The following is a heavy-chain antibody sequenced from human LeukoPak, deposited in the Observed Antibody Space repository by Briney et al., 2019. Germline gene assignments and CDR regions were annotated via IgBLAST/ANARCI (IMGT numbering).Heavy chain of an antibody. CDR1: GGSISSYY. J-gene: IGHJ4*02. V-gene: IGHV4-59*08. D-gene: IGHD6-19*01. CDR2: IYYSGST. Sequence: PSETLSLTCTVSGGSISSYYWSWIRQPPGKGLEWIGYIYYSGSTNYNPSLKSRVTISVDTSKNQFSLKLRSVTAADTAVYYCARASGGWYGLFDYWGQGTLVTVSS. CDR3: ARASGGWYGLFDY.